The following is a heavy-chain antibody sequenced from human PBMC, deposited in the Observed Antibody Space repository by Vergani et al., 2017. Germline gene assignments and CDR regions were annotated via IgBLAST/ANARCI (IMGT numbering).Heavy chain of an antibody. V-gene: IGHV1-8*03. D-gene: IGHD1-1*01. Sequence: QVQLVQSGAEVKKPGASVKVSCRTSGYTFTDYDINWVRQSTGQGLECVGWMNPKTGNTVYAQKLQGRVSLTRDTSINTAYMELSSLTSDDTAVYFCARCRPFADDVWGQGTLVTVSS. CDR1: GYTFTDYD. CDR3: ARCRPFADDV. J-gene: IGHJ4*02. CDR2: MNPKTGNT.